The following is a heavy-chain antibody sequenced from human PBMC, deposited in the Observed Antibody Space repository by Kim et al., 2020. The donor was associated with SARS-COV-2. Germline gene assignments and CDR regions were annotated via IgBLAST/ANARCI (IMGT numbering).Heavy chain of an antibody. CDR1: GGSINSKNYY. J-gene: IGHJ4*02. Sequence: SETLSLTCTVSGGSINSKNYYWGWIRQPPGKGLEWIGNIYYSGSTYYSPSLKSRLTISLDTSKNQFSLKLSSVTATDTALYYCASGDKYSSSLYYFDYWGQGTLVTVSS. CDR3: ASGDKYSSSLYYFDY. V-gene: IGHV4-39*01. CDR2: IYYSGST. D-gene: IGHD6-13*01.